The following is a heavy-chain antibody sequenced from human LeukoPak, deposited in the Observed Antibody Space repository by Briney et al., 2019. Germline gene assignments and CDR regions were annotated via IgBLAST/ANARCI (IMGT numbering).Heavy chain of an antibody. D-gene: IGHD3-22*01. V-gene: IGHV4-59*01. CDR3: ARGEGVYYYDSSGPLRAGYFDY. Sequence: KSSETLSLTCTVSGGSISGYYWSWIRQPPGKGLEWIGYIYYSGSTSYNPSLKSRVSISVDPSQSHISLKLSSVTAADTAVYYCARGEGVYYYDSSGPLRAGYFDYWGQGTLVTVSS. CDR1: GGSISGYY. CDR2: IYYSGST. J-gene: IGHJ4*02.